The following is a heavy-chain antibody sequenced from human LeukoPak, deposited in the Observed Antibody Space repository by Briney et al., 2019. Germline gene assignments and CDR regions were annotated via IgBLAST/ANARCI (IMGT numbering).Heavy chain of an antibody. CDR3: ARAMPHDNWFDP. D-gene: IGHD2-2*01. Sequence: KPGGSLRLSCAASGQTFNSYWMHWVRQVAGKGLVWVARINGDASNTTYADSVKGRFTISRDNAKNTLYLQMNSLRVDDTAVYYCARAMPHDNWFDPWGQGSLVTVSS. J-gene: IGHJ5*02. CDR1: GQTFNSYW. V-gene: IGHV3-74*03. CDR2: INGDASNT.